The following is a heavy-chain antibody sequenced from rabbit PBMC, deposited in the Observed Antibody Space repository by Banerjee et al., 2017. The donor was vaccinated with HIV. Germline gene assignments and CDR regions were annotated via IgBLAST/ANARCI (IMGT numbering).Heavy chain of an antibody. CDR1: GVSFSDKDV. J-gene: IGHJ4*01. CDR2: INMITSKS. CDR3: ARYIGAYGSAYVAYAYAHL. Sequence: QQQLVESGGGLVKPEGSLTLTCKASGVSFSDKDVMCWVRQAPGKGLEWIACINMITSKSVYASWAKGRFIMSRTSSTKVTLQMTSLTAADTATYFCARYIGAYGSAYVAYAYAHLWGPGTLVTVS. V-gene: IGHV1S45*01. D-gene: IGHD6-1*01.